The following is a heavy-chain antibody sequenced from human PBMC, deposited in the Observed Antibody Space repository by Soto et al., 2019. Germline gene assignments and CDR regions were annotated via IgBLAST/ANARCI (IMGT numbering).Heavy chain of an antibody. V-gene: IGHV3-11*01. Sequence: QVQLVESGGGLVKPGGSLRLSCAASGFTFSNYYMSWIRQAPGKGLEWASYISSRDSTIFYAASVKGRFTICRDKVKISLYLQMNSLRAEDTAVYSCASVTNGAFFVSWGQGSLVAVSS. CDR2: ISSRDSTI. CDR3: ASVTNGAFFVS. J-gene: IGHJ4*02. CDR1: GFTFSNYY. D-gene: IGHD2-8*01.